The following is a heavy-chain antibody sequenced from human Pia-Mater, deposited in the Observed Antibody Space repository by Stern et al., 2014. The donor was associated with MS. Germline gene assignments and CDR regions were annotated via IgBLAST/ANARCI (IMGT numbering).Heavy chain of an antibody. V-gene: IGHV4-39*01. J-gene: IGHJ4*02. Sequence: QLQLQESGPGLVKPSETLSLTCTVSGGSVSSSTYYWGWIRQPPGKNLEWIGSIYYTGRTYNTPSPTSQPTISIAASKNQFPLKLTSVTAADTAVYYCARQGSFDFWSGWGQGTLVTVSS. CDR1: GGSVSSSTYY. CDR3: ARQGSFDFWSG. CDR2: IYYTGRT. D-gene: IGHD3-3*01.